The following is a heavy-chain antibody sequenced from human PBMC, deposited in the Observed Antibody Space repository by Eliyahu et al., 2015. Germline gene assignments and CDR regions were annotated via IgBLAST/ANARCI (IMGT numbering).Heavy chain of an antibody. CDR1: GFTFGDYW. V-gene: IGHV3-74*01. J-gene: IGHJ4*02. D-gene: IGHD3-16*01. Sequence: EVQLVESGGGLVQPGGSLRLSCAASGFTFGDYWMHWVRQAPGKGLVWVSRINTDGNIITYADSVKGRCTISRDTAKNTVYLQMNSLRAEDTALYYCVRGLGDSWGQGTLVTVSS. CDR2: INTDGNII. CDR3: VRGLGDS.